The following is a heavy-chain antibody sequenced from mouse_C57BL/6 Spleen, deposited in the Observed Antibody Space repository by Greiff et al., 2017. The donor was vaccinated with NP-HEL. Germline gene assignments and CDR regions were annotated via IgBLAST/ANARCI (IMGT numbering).Heavy chain of an antibody. CDR3: ATYGNYDYFDY. Sequence: VQLQQSGAELVRPGSSVKLSCKASGYTFTSYWMDWVKQRPGQGLEWIGNIYPSDSETHYNQKFKDKATLTVDKSSSTAYMQLSSLTSADSAVYYCATYGNYDYFDYWGQGTTLTVSS. J-gene: IGHJ2*01. CDR2: IYPSDSET. V-gene: IGHV1-61*01. CDR1: GYTFTSYW. D-gene: IGHD2-1*01.